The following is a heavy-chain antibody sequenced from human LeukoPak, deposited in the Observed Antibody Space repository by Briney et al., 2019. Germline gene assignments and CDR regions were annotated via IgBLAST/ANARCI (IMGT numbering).Heavy chain of an antibody. D-gene: IGHD6-13*01. CDR3: ARHSASWYWDFDY. Sequence: ASVKVSCKASGYTFTGYYMHWVRQPPGQGLEGMGWINPNRGGTNYAQKFQGRVTMTRDTSISTAYMELSRLRSDDTAVYYCARHSASWYWDFDYWGQGTLVTVSS. CDR2: INPNRGGT. J-gene: IGHJ4*02. V-gene: IGHV1-2*02. CDR1: GYTFTGYY.